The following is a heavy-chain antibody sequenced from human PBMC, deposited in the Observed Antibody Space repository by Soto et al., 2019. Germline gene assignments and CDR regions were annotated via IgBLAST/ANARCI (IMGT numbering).Heavy chain of an antibody. D-gene: IGHD5-18*01. J-gene: IGHJ6*02. V-gene: IGHV1-69*13. CDR1: GGTFSSYA. CDR2: IIPIFGTA. CDR3: ARDLDTAMADHYYRMDV. Sequence: SVKVSCKASGGTFSSYAISWVRQAPGQGLEWMGGIIPIFGTANYAQKFQGRVTITADESTSTAYMELSSLRSEDTAVYYCARDLDTAMADHYYRMDVWGQGTTVTVSS.